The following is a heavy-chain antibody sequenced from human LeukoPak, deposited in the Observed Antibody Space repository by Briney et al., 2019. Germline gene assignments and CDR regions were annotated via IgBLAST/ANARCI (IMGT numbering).Heavy chain of an antibody. CDR1: GGSISSYY. Sequence: SETLSLTCTVSGGSISSYYWSWIRHPPGKGLEWIAYMQYTGSTSYNTSLKSRVTISLDSSNSQLSLKLKSVTAADTAVYFCARVRRFNGPYNVYFDYWGQGTLVTVSS. V-gene: IGHV4-59*01. D-gene: IGHD2-8*01. CDR3: ARVRRFNGPYNVYFDY. J-gene: IGHJ4*02. CDR2: MQYTGST.